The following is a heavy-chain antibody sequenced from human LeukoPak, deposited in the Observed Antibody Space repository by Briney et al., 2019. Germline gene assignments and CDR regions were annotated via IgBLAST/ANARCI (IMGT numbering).Heavy chain of an antibody. Sequence: PGGSLRLSCAASGFTFSSYAMSWVRQAPGKGLEWVGRIKSKTDGGTTDYAAPVKGRFTISRDDSKNTLYLQMNSLKTEDTAVYYCTTDRGTYYYDSSDPEDAFDIWGQGTMVTVSS. J-gene: IGHJ3*02. D-gene: IGHD3-22*01. CDR1: GFTFSSYA. CDR2: IKSKTDGGTT. V-gene: IGHV3-15*01. CDR3: TTDRGTYYYDSSDPEDAFDI.